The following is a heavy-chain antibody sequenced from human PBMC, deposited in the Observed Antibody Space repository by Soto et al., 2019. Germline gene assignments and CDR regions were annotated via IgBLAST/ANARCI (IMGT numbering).Heavy chain of an antibody. CDR3: AKELLVSGFDY. J-gene: IGHJ4*02. CDR1: GFTFSSYG. Sequence: PGGSLRLSCAASGFTFSSYGMHWVRQAPGKGLEWVAVISYDGSNKYYADSVKGRFTISRDNSKNTLYLQMNSLRAEDTAVYYCAKELLVSGFDYWGQGPLVTVSS. CDR2: ISYDGSNK. V-gene: IGHV3-30*18.